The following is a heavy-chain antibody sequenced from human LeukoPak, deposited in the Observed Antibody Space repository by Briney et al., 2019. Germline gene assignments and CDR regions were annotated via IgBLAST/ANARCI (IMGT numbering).Heavy chain of an antibody. CDR3: ARVGARRYGDPTWFDY. Sequence: PSETLSLTCTVSGGAISNSSYYWGWIRQPPGKGLVWIGSIDDSGSTFYTPSLKSRVTISVDTSKNQLSLKLSSVTAADTAVYSCARVGARRYGDPTWFDYWGQGTLVTVSS. CDR1: GGAISNSSYY. CDR2: IDDSGST. J-gene: IGHJ4*02. V-gene: IGHV4-39*01. D-gene: IGHD4-17*01.